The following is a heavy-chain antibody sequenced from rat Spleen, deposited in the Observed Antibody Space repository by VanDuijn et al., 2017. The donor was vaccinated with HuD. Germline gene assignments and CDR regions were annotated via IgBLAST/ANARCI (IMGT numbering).Heavy chain of an antibody. Sequence: EVQLVESGGGLVQPGRSLKLSCVASGFTFNNYWMTWIRQAPGKGLEWVASITNTGDNAHYPDFVKGRFTISRDNAKRTLYLQMNSLRSEDTATYYCARGVRGRVWFTYWGQGTLVTVSS. D-gene: IGHD1-4*01. CDR2: ITNTGDNA. CDR1: GFTFNNYW. J-gene: IGHJ3*01. V-gene: IGHV5-31*01. CDR3: ARGVRGRVWFTY.